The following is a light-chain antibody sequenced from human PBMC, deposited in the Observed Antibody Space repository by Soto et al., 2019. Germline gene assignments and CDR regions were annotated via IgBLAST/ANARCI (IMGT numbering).Light chain of an antibody. J-gene: IGKJ1*01. Sequence: DIQMTQSPSTLSASVGDRVTITCRASQSIKTWLAWYQQKPGTVPKLLIYDAFKLQSGVPSRFSGSGSGTEFTLTINTFQPDDFSTYYCQQFNSFSWTFGQGTKVEIK. CDR2: DAF. CDR1: QSIKTW. V-gene: IGKV1-5*01. CDR3: QQFNSFSWT.